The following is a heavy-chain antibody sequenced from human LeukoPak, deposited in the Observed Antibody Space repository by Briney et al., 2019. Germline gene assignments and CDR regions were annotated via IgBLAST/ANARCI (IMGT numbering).Heavy chain of an antibody. V-gene: IGHV4-59*12. CDR3: ARSTPMDSRGYYNFDY. D-gene: IGHD3-22*01. Sequence: PSETLSLTCTVSGGSISSYYWSWIRQPPGKGLEWIGYIYYGGSTNYNPSLKSRVTISVDRSKNQFSLKLSSVTAADTAVYYCARSTPMDSRGYYNFDYWGQGTLVTVSS. J-gene: IGHJ4*02. CDR1: GGSISSYY. CDR2: IYYGGST.